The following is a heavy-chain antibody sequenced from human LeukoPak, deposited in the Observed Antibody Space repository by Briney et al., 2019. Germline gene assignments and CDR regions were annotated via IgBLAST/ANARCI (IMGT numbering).Heavy chain of an antibody. J-gene: IGHJ4*02. D-gene: IGHD2-15*01. V-gene: IGHV3-7*01. Sequence: GGSLRLSCAGAGFSITDHHMDWVRQAPGKGLEWVANIKQDGSEKYYVDSVKGRFTISRDNAKNSLYLQMNSLRAEDTAVYYCARTGSSVHFDYWGQGTLVTVSS. CDR1: GFSITDHH. CDR3: ARTGSSVHFDY. CDR2: IKQDGSEK.